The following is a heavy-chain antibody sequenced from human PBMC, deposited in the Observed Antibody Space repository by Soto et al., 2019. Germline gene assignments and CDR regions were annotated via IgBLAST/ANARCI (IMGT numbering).Heavy chain of an antibody. CDR1: GYSFTSYW. Sequence: GESLKISWKGSGYSFTSYWIGWVRQMPGKGLEWMGIIYPGDSDNRYSPSFQGQVTIAADKSISTAYLQWSSLKASAIAMYYCALGDYVRIDYWGQGTLVTVSS. CDR3: ALGDYVRIDY. CDR2: IYPGDSDN. V-gene: IGHV5-51*01. D-gene: IGHD4-17*01. J-gene: IGHJ4*02.